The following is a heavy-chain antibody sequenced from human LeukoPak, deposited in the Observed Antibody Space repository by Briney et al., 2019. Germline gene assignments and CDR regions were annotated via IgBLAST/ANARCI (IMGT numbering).Heavy chain of an antibody. J-gene: IGHJ4*02. CDR3: AKATLATTYFDS. Sequence: GGSLRLSCAPSGFTFSTYGMSWVRQAPGMGLEWVSAISGRGDTIFYADSVKGRFTVSRDNSKNTLYLQVNSLRAEDTAVYYCAKATLATTYFDSWGQGTLVTVFS. CDR1: GFTFSTYG. D-gene: IGHD5-24*01. CDR2: ISGRGDTI. V-gene: IGHV3-23*01.